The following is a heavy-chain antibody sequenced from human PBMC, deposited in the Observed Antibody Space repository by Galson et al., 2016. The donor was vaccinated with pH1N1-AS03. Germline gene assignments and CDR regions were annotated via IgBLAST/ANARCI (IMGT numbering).Heavy chain of an antibody. CDR2: IYTSGST. J-gene: IGHJ4*02. Sequence: ETLSLTCTVSGGSISSYYWSWIRQPAGKGLEWIGRIYTSGSTLYNPSLKSRVTVSVDTSKNQLSLKPTSVTAADTAVYYCVSVWGDYDYWGQGALVTVSS. CDR1: GGSISSYY. CDR3: VSVWGDYDY. D-gene: IGHD3-16*01. V-gene: IGHV4-4*07.